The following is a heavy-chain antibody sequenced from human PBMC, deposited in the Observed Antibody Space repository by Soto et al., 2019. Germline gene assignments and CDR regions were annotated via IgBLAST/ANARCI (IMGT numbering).Heavy chain of an antibody. V-gene: IGHV3-49*04. J-gene: IGHJ4*02. CDR3: SRSLAIDFDS. CDR1: GFNFAAYT. Sequence: GSLRLSCSASGFNFAAYTMSWVRLTPGKGLEWVGFIRRIAYGGTTDYAASVKGIFTISRDDSRKIVYLQMSRLKIEDTAVYYCSRSLAIDFDSWGQGT. CDR2: IRRIAYGGTT.